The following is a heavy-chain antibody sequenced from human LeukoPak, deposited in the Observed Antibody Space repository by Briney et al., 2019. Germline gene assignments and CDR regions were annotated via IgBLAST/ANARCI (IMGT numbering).Heavy chain of an antibody. CDR3: ARWDSSGCLDY. CDR2: ISSSGTTI. V-gene: IGHV3-11*01. CDR1: GLTFSDYY. J-gene: IGHJ4*02. D-gene: IGHD3-22*01. Sequence: KPGGSLRPSCAASGLTFSDYYMSWIRQAPGKGLEWVSYISSSGTTIYYADSVKGRFTISRDNAKNSLYLQMNSLRAEDTAVYFCARWDSSGCLDYWGQGTLVTVSS.